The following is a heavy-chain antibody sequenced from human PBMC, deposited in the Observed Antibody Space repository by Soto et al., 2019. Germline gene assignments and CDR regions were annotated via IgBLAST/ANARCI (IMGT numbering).Heavy chain of an antibody. J-gene: IGHJ6*03. CDR1: GYTFTSYD. CDR3: ACGTQWGYCSGGGCCYYMDV. V-gene: IGHV1-8*01. CDR2: MNPNSGNT. Sequence: ASVKVSCKASGYTFTSYDINWVRQATGQGPEWMGWMNPNSGNTGYAQKFQGRVTMTRNTSISTAYMELSSLRSEDTAVYYCACGTQWGYCSGGGCCYYMDVWGKGTTVTVSS. D-gene: IGHD2-15*01.